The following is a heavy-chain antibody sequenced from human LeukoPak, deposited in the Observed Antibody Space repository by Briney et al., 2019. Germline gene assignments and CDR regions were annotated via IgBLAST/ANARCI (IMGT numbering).Heavy chain of an antibody. CDR1: GFTFSSYW. Sequence: PGGSLRLSCAASGFTFSSYWMHWVRHAPGKGLVWVSRINSDGSSTYYADSVRGRFTISRDNAKNTLYLQMNSLRAEDTALYFCAREYTNYAGKEFDYRGQGALVTVSS. CDR2: INSDGSST. V-gene: IGHV3-74*01. J-gene: IGHJ4*02. CDR3: AREYTNYAGKEFDY. D-gene: IGHD1-7*01.